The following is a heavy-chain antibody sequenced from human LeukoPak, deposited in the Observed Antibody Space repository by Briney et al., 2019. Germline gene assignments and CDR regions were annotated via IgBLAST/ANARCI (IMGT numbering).Heavy chain of an antibody. CDR3: ASSSGWYNGFDY. Sequence: PSETLSLTCTVSGGSISNSRYYWGWIRQPPGTELEWIGSIYYSGSIYYNPSLKSRVTISVDTSKNQFSLKLSSVTAADTAVYYCASSSGWYNGFDYWGQGTLVTVSS. D-gene: IGHD6-19*01. J-gene: IGHJ4*02. V-gene: IGHV4-39*01. CDR2: IYYSGSI. CDR1: GGSISNSRYY.